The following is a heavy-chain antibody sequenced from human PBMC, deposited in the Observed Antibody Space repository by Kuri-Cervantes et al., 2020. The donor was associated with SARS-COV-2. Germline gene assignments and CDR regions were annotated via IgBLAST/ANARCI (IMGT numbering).Heavy chain of an antibody. V-gene: IGHV3-30-3*01. CDR2: ISYDGSNK. D-gene: IGHD2-8*01. CDR1: GFTFSRYA. Sequence: GESLKISCAASGFTFSRYAMHWVRQAPGKGLEWVAVISYDGSNKDYTASVKGRFTISRDNSQNTLYLQMKSLRTEDTALYYCARGRLGVHDSWGQGTLVTVSS. CDR3: ARGRLGVHDS. J-gene: IGHJ4*02.